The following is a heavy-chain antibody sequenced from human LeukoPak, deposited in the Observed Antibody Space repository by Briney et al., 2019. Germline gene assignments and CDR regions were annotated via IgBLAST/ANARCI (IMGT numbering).Heavy chain of an antibody. D-gene: IGHD3-3*01. CDR2: INHSGST. CDR3: ARGRQWRTYYDFWSGYPNWFDP. J-gene: IGHJ5*02. Sequence: SETLSLTCAVYGGSFSGYYWSWIRQPPGKGLEWIGEINHSGSTNYNPSLKSRVTISVDTSKNQFSLKLSSVTAADTAVYYCARGRQWRTYYDFWSGYPNWFDPWGQGTLVTVSS. CDR1: GGSFSGYY. V-gene: IGHV4-34*01.